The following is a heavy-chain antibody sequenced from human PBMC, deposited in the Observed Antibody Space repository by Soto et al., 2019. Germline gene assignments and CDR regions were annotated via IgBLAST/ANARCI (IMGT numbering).Heavy chain of an antibody. Sequence: QVQLVQSGAEVKKPGSSVKVSCKASGGTFSNYVISWVRQAPGQGLEWVGRIIPIFGTANYAQKFQDRVTITVDESTSTAYMELSSLRSEDTAVYYCARDSGDYYDSSGQPSFNYWGQGTPVTVSS. V-gene: IGHV1-69*12. J-gene: IGHJ4*02. CDR2: IIPIFGTA. CDR1: GGTFSNYV. CDR3: ARDSGDYYDSSGQPSFNY. D-gene: IGHD3-22*01.